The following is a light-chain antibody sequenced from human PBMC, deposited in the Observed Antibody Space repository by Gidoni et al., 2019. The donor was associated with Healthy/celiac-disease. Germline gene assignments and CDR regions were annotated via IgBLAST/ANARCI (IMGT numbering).Light chain of an antibody. CDR2: AAS. V-gene: IGKV1-39*01. CDR1: QSISSY. Sequence: DIQMTQSPSSLSASVGDRVTITCRASQSISSYLNWYQQKPGKAPKLLIYAASSLQSGVPSRFSGSGSGTDFTLTISSLQPEDFATYYCQQSYSTLLFDGGTKVEIK. CDR3: QQSYSTLL. J-gene: IGKJ4*01.